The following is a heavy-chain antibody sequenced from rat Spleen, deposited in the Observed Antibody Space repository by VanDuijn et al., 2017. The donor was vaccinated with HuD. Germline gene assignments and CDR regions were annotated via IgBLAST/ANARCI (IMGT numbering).Heavy chain of an antibody. CDR3: AREEFGVDY. Sequence: EVKLVESGGGLVQPGRSLKLSCAASGFNFNDYWMGWVRQAPGKGLEWIGEINKDSSTIKYNPSLKDRFTISRDNAQNTLYLQMSKLGSEDTAIYYCAREEFGVDYWGQGVMVTVSS. V-gene: IGHV4-2*01. CDR2: INKDSSTI. J-gene: IGHJ2*01. CDR1: GFNFNDYW. D-gene: IGHD4-3*01.